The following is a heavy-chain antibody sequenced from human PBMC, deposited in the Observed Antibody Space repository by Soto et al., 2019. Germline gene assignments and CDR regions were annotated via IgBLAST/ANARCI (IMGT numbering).Heavy chain of an antibody. D-gene: IGHD2-15*01. V-gene: IGHV4-39*01. CDR1: GGSISSSSYY. Sequence: SETLSLTCTVSGGSISSSSYYWGWIRQPPGKGLEWIGSIYYSGSTYYNPSLKSRVTISVDTSKKQFSLKLSSVTAADTAVYYCSRYGYCSGGSCQAGAFDIWGQGTMVTVSS. J-gene: IGHJ3*02. CDR2: IYYSGST. CDR3: SRYGYCSGGSCQAGAFDI.